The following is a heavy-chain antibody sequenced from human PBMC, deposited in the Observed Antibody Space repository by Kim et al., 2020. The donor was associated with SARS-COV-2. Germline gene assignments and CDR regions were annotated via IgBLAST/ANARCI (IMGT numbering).Heavy chain of an antibody. CDR3: ASLTVDTAMVTNLQAPPMDV. CDR1: GGSISSSSYY. D-gene: IGHD5-18*01. CDR2: IYYSGST. J-gene: IGHJ6*02. Sequence: SETLSLTCTVSGGSISSSSYYWGWIRQPPGKGLEWIGSIYYSGSTYYNPSLKSRVTISVDTSKNQFSLNLSSVTAADTAVYYCASLTVDTAMVTNLQAPPMDVWGQGTTVTVSS. V-gene: IGHV4-39*01.